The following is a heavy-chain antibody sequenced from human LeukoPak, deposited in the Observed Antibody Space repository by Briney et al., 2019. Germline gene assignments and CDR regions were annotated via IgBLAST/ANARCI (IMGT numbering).Heavy chain of an antibody. CDR1: GFTFTTYW. J-gene: IGHJ4*02. V-gene: IGHV3-7*01. Sequence: GGSLRLSCAASGFTFTTYWMTWVRQAPGKGLEWVANINQDGSEKYFVDSVKGRFTISRDNARSSLYLQMNSLRVEDTAVYYCARVAKYYYGSETYYFFEHWGQGTPVTASS. CDR2: INQDGSEK. D-gene: IGHD3-10*01. CDR3: ARVAKYYYGSETYYFFEH.